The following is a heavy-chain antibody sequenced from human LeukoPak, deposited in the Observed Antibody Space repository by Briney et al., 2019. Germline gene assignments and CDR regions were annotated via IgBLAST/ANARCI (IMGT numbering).Heavy chain of an antibody. D-gene: IGHD3-10*01. CDR3: ARTWLGYYGMDV. CDR2: IYTSGST. V-gene: IGHV4-61*02. Sequence: SQTLSLTCTVSGGSISSGSYYWSWIRQPAGEGLEWIGRIYTSGSTNYNPSLKSRVTISVDTSKNQFSLKLSSVTAADTAVYYCARTWLGYYGMDVWGQGTTVTVSS. CDR1: GGSISSGSYY. J-gene: IGHJ6*02.